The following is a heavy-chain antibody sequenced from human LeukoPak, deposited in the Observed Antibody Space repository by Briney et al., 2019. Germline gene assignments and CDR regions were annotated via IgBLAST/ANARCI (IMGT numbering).Heavy chain of an antibody. Sequence: GGSLRLSSAASGFTFSSYAMSWVRQAPGKGLEWVSAISGSGGSTYYADSVKGRFTISRDNSKNTLYLQMNSLRAEDTAVYYCAKAYSSGWPNYGMDVWGQGTTVTVSS. V-gene: IGHV3-23*01. J-gene: IGHJ6*02. CDR1: GFTFSSYA. D-gene: IGHD6-19*01. CDR3: AKAYSSGWPNYGMDV. CDR2: ISGSGGST.